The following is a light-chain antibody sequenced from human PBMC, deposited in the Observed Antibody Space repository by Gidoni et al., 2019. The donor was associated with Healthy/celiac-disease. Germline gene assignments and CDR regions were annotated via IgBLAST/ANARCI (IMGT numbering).Light chain of an antibody. CDR2: ENN. J-gene: IGLJ2*01. CDR1: SPNIRNNY. V-gene: IGLV1-51*01. Sequence: QSVFTQPPSVSAAPGQKVTIPCSGSSPNIRNNYVSWYQQLPGTAPTLLIYENNKRPSGIPDRFSGAKSGTSATLGITGLQTGDEADYYCGTWDSSLSAVVFGGGTKLTVL. CDR3: GTWDSSLSAVV.